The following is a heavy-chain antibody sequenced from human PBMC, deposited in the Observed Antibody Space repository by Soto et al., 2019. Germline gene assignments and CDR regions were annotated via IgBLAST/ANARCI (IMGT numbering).Heavy chain of an antibody. CDR2: IYYSGST. CDR3: ARAQNWDPRHFDL. J-gene: IGHJ2*01. Sequence: WTWIRQHPGKGLEWIAYIYYSGSTYYNPSLKSRATISVDTSKNQFSLKLTSVTAADTAIYYCARAQNWDPRHFDLWGRGTLVTVSS. V-gene: IGHV4-31*02. D-gene: IGHD1-26*01.